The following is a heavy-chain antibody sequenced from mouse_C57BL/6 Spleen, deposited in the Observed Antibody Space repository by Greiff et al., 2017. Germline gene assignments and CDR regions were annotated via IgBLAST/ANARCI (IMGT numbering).Heavy chain of an antibody. CDR3: AREYDYGHFAY. D-gene: IGHD2-4*01. Sequence: EVQLQQSGPELVKPGASVKISCKASGYTFTDYYMNWVKQSHGKSLEWIGDINPNNGGTSYNQKFKGKATLTVDKSSSTAYMELRSLTSEDSAVYYCAREYDYGHFAYWGQGTTLTVSS. CDR1: GYTFTDYY. V-gene: IGHV1-26*01. J-gene: IGHJ2*01. CDR2: INPNNGGT.